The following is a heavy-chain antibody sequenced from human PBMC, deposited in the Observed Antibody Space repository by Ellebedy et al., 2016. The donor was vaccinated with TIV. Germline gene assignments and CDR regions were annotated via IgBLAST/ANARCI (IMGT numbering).Heavy chain of an antibody. CDR2: MDAGGNT. CDR3: AGGTY. Sequence: PGGSLRLSCAASGFTFTQYWLHWVRQAPGKGLEWVSIMDAGGNTHYPDPVKGRFTVSRDNSKNTLYLQMNSLRAEDTAVYYCAGGTYWGQGTLVTVSS. J-gene: IGHJ4*02. CDR1: GFTFTQYW. V-gene: IGHV3-53*01.